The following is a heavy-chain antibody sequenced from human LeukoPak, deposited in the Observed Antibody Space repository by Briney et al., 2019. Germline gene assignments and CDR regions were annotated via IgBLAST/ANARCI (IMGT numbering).Heavy chain of an antibody. V-gene: IGHV3-48*04. CDR1: GFTFSSYR. Sequence: ASLILSCASAGFTFSSYRMCFVRQPAGEVLGLVSYLSSSSSTIYYADSVKGRFTISRDNAKNSLYLQMNSLRAEDTAVYYCAREGGITGTTFDYYYYMDVWGKGTTVTVSS. D-gene: IGHD1-7*01. J-gene: IGHJ6*03. CDR2: LSSSSSTI. CDR3: AREGGITGTTFDYYYYMDV.